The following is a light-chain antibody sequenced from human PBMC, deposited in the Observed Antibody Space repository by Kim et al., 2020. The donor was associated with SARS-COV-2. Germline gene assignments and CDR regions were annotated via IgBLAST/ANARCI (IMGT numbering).Light chain of an antibody. Sequence: SPVERAPLSCRASQSVSSNYLAWYQQKPGQAPRLLIYGASSRATGIPDRFSGSGSGTDFTLTITRLEPEDFAVYYCQQYSSSPATFGQGTKVDIK. J-gene: IGKJ1*01. CDR2: GAS. CDR1: QSVSSNY. CDR3: QQYSSSPAT. V-gene: IGKV3-20*01.